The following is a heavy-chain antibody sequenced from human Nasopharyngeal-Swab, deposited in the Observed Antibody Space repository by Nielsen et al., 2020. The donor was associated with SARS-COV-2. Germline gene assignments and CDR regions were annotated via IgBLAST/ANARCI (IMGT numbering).Heavy chain of an antibody. Sequence: GESLEISCKVSGYSFIDYWIGWVRQMPGRGLEWMGIIYPGGSDTRYNPSFQGQVTISADNSISTAYLQWGSLKASDSAMYYCARPLAAASYYFDYWGQGTLVTVSS. J-gene: IGHJ4*02. V-gene: IGHV5-51*01. CDR3: ARPLAAASYYFDY. CDR2: IYPGGSDT. CDR1: GYSFIDYW. D-gene: IGHD6-25*01.